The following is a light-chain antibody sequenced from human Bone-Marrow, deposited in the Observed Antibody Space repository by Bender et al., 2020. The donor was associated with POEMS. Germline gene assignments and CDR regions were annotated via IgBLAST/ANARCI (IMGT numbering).Light chain of an antibody. CDR2: TND. V-gene: IGLV1-47*01. Sequence: QSVLTQPPSASGTPGQRVTISCSGRNSNIGSNYVSWYQQLPGTPPKLLIYTNDQRPSGVPARFSGSKSGTSASLAISGLRSEDEADYYCAAWDDSLGVYYVFGTGTKLTVL. CDR3: AAWDDSLGVYYV. J-gene: IGLJ1*01. CDR1: NSNIGSNY.